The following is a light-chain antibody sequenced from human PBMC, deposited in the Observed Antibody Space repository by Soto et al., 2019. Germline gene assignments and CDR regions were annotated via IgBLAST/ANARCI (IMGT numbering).Light chain of an antibody. Sequence: QSVLTQPPSVSAAPGQKVTISCSGSSSNIGVTSVSWYQQLPGAAPKLLIYENDKRPSGIPDRFSGSKSGTSATLGITGLQTGDEADYYCGTWDSSLSADVFGTGTKLTVL. CDR2: END. J-gene: IGLJ1*01. CDR3: GTWDSSLSADV. V-gene: IGLV1-51*02. CDR1: SSNIGVTS.